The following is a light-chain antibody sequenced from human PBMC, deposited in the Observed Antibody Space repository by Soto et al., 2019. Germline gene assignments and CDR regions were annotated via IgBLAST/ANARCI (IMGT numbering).Light chain of an antibody. CDR2: EVS. CDR1: SSDVGGYHY. CDR3: SSYTSSSTYV. V-gene: IGLV2-14*01. J-gene: IGLJ1*01. Sequence: QSALTQPASVSGSPGQSITISCTGTSSDVGGYHYVSWYQQHPGKAPKLMIYEVSDRPLVVSNRFSGSKSGNTASLTISGLQAEDEADYYCSSYTSSSTYVFGTGTKLTVL.